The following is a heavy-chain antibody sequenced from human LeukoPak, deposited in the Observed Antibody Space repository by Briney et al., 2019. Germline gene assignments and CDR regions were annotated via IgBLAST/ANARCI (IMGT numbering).Heavy chain of an antibody. V-gene: IGHV3-21*01. Sequence: GGSLRLSCAASGFTFSSYSMNWVRQAPGKGLEWVSSISSSSSYIFYADSVKGRFTISRDNAKNSLYLQMNSLRAEDTAVYYCARGEVVGTTTGVDHWGQGTLVTVSS. CDR3: ARGEVVGTTTGVDH. CDR1: GFTFSSYS. J-gene: IGHJ4*02. D-gene: IGHD1-26*01. CDR2: ISSSSSYI.